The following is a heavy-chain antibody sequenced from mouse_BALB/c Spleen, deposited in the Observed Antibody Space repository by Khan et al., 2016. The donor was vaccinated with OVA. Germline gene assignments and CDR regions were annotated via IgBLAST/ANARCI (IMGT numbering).Heavy chain of an antibody. J-gene: IGHJ2*01. D-gene: IGHD1-1*01. CDR3: ARVYGGDFDY. Sequence: EVQLQESGPGLVKPSQSLSLTCTVTGYSITTDYAWNWIRQFPGNKLEWMGFISYSGNTKYNPSLNSRISITRDTSKNQFFLMLKSVTTEDTARYYCARVYGGDFDYWGQGTTLTVSS. CDR2: ISYSGNT. V-gene: IGHV3-2*02. CDR1: GYSITTDYA.